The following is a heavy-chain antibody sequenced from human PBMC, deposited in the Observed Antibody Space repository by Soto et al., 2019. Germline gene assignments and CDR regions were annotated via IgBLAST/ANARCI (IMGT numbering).Heavy chain of an antibody. J-gene: IGHJ4*02. CDR1: GFTFSSYA. Sequence: QVQLVDSGGGVVQPGRSLRLSCAASGFTFSSYAMHWVRQAPGKGLEWVAVISYDGSNKYYADSVKGRFTISRDNSKNTLYLQMNSLRAEDTAVYYCARDSSFGAGSDFDYWGQGTLVTVSS. CDR3: ARDSSFGAGSDFDY. CDR2: ISYDGSNK. D-gene: IGHD6-19*01. V-gene: IGHV3-30-3*01.